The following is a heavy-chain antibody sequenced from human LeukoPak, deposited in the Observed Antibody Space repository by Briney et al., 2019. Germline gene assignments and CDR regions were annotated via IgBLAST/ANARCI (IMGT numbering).Heavy chain of an antibody. V-gene: IGHV1-2*02. J-gene: IGHJ5*02. CDR2: INPNSGGT. D-gene: IGHD6-6*01. CDR3: ARGRSIAAPNWFDP. CDR1: GYTFTGYY. Sequence: ASVKVSCKASGYTFTGYYMHWVRQAPGQGLEWMGWINPNSGGTNYAQKFQGRVTMTRDTSISTAYMELSRLRSDDTAVYYCARGRSIAAPNWFDPWGQGTLVAVSS.